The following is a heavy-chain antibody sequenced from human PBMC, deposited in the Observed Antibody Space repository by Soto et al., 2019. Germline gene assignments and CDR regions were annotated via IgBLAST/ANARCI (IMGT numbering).Heavy chain of an antibody. J-gene: IGHJ4*02. CDR2: NYYSGST. CDR3: AVLWVLGREDNFDY. V-gene: IGHV4-39*01. CDR1: GGSISSSSYY. Sequence: QLQLQESGPGLVKPSETLSLTCTVSGGSISSSSYYWGWIRQPPGKGLEWIGSNYYSGSTYYNPSLKSRVTISVDTSKNQFSLKLSSVTAADTAVYYCAVLWVLGREDNFDYWGQGTLVTVSS. D-gene: IGHD1-26*01.